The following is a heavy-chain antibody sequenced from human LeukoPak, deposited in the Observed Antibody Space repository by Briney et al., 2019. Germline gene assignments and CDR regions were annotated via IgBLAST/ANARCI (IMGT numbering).Heavy chain of an antibody. J-gene: IGHJ4*02. CDR2: LWYDGSSK. Sequence: GGSLRLSCAASGFIFSSHAMHWVRQAPGKGLEWVAGLWYDGSSKYYAESVKGRFTISRDNSKNTLHLQMNSLRVEDTAVYYCARDHGGDGYSPFDYWGQGTQVTVSS. CDR3: ARDHGGDGYSPFDY. D-gene: IGHD5-24*01. V-gene: IGHV3-33*01. CDR1: GFIFSSHA.